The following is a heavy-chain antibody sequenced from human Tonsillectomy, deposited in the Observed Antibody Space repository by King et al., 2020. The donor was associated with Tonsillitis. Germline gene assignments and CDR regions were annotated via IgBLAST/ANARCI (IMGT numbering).Heavy chain of an antibody. Sequence: VQLVESGGGVVQPGSSLRPSGAASGFTLISYAMHGVRQPPGRGLGGGAVIYYEGSNKYYADSVKGRFTISRDNSKNTLYLQMNSRRAEDTAVYYCARGTTYWFDPWGQGTLVTVSS. CDR3: ARGTTYWFDP. D-gene: IGHD2/OR15-2a*01. J-gene: IGHJ5*02. CDR1: GFTLISYA. CDR2: IYYEGSNK. V-gene: IGHV3-30*04.